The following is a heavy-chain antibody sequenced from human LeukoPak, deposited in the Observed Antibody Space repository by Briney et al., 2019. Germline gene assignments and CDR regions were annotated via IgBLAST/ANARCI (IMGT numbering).Heavy chain of an antibody. Sequence: GGSLRLSCAASGFTFSSYGMHWVRQARGKGLEWVAVISYDGSNKYYADSVKGRFTISRDNSKNTLYLQMNSLRAEDTAVYYCAKDSARGGSWYYFDYWGQGTLVTVSS. CDR3: AKDSARGGSWYYFDY. V-gene: IGHV3-30*18. D-gene: IGHD6-13*01. CDR1: GFTFSSYG. CDR2: ISYDGSNK. J-gene: IGHJ4*02.